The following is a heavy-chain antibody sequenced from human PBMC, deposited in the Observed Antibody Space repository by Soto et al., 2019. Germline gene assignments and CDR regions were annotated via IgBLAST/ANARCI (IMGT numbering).Heavy chain of an antibody. V-gene: IGHV1-24*01. CDR1: GYTLTELS. CDR2: FDPEDGET. CDR3: ATNYYDSSGYYPYFDY. J-gene: IGHJ4*02. Sequence: ASLKVSCKVSGYTLTELSMHWVRQAPGKGLEWMGGFDPEDGETIYAQKFQGRVTMTEDTSTDTAYMELSSLRSEDTAVYYCATNYYDSSGYYPYFDYWGQGTLVTVSS. D-gene: IGHD3-22*01.